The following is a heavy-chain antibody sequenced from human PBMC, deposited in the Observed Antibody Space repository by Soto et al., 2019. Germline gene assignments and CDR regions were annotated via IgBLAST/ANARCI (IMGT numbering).Heavy chain of an antibody. CDR1: GGSISSGDYY. D-gene: IGHD6-13*01. V-gene: IGHV4-30-4*01. J-gene: IGHJ5*02. Sequence: ASETLSLTCTVSGGSISSGDYYWSWIRQPPGKGLEWIGYIYYSGSTYYNPSLKSRVTISVDTSKNQFSLKLSSVTAADTAVYYCAREGYGIGNWFDPWGQGTLVTVSS. CDR2: IYYSGST. CDR3: AREGYGIGNWFDP.